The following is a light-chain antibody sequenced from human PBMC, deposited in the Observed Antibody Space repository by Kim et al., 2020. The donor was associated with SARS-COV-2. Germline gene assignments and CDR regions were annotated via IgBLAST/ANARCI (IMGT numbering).Light chain of an antibody. CDR2: GAS. CDR1: QSVSSN. J-gene: IGKJ4*01. V-gene: IGKV3-15*01. Sequence: VSTGERATLSCRASQSVSSNFAWYQQKPGQAPRLLIYGASTRAAGIPARFSGSGSGTEFTLTISSLQSEDFAVYYCQQYNNWPLTFGGGTKVDIK. CDR3: QQYNNWPLT.